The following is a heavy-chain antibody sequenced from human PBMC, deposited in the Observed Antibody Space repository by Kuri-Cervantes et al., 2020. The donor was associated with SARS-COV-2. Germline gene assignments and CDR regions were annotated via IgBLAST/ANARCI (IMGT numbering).Heavy chain of an antibody. Sequence: LSLTCAASGFTFSSYGMHWVRQAPGKGLEWVAVIWYDGSNKYYADSVKGRFTISRDNSKNTLYLQMNSLRAEDTAVYYCAVTIAPYYYYGMDVWGQGTTVTCYS. CDR1: GFTFSSYG. J-gene: IGHJ6*01. CDR2: IWYDGSNK. D-gene: IGHD3-3*01. CDR3: AVTIAPYYYYGMDV. V-gene: IGHV3-33*01.